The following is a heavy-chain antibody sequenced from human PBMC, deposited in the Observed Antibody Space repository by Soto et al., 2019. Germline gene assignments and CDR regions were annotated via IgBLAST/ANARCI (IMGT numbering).Heavy chain of an antibody. Sequence: EVQLVESGGGLVQPGGSLRLSCAASGFTFSSYSMNWVRQAPGKGLEWVSYISSSSSTIYYADSVKGRFTISRDNAKNSLYLQMNSLRAEDTAVYYCARDYRGITMVRGEKYNWFDPWGQGTLVTVSS. CDR2: ISSSSSTI. V-gene: IGHV3-48*01. CDR3: ARDYRGITMVRGEKYNWFDP. D-gene: IGHD3-10*01. J-gene: IGHJ5*02. CDR1: GFTFSSYS.